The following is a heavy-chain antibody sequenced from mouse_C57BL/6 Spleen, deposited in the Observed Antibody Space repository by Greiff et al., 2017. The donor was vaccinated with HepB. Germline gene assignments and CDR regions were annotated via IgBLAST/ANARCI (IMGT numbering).Heavy chain of an antibody. CDR3: ARADYDYDLHWYFDV. J-gene: IGHJ1*03. CDR2: IYPSDSET. CDR1: GYTFTSYW. V-gene: IGHV1-61*01. D-gene: IGHD2-4*01. Sequence: VQLQQSGAELVRPGSSVKLSCKASGYTFTSYWMDWVKQRPGQGLEWIGNIYPSDSETHYNQKFKDKATLTVDKYSSTAYMQLSSLTSEDAAVYYGARADYDYDLHWYFDVWGKGTTVTVSS.